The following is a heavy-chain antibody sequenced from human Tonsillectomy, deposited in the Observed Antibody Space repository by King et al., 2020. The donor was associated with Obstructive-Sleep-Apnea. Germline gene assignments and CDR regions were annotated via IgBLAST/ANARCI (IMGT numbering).Heavy chain of an antibody. J-gene: IGHJ4*02. CDR3: AKGRRGYSYGQYYFDY. Sequence: VQLVESGGGLVQPGRSLRLSCAASGFTFDDYAMHWVRHAPGKGLEWVSGISWYSGSIGYADSVKGRCTISRDNAKNSLYLQMNSLRAEDTALYYCAKGRRGYSYGQYYFDYWGQGTLVTVSS. V-gene: IGHV3-9*01. CDR1: GFTFDDYA. CDR2: ISWYSGSI. D-gene: IGHD5-18*01.